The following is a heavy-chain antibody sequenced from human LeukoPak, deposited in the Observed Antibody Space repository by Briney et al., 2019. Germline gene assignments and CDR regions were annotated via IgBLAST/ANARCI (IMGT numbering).Heavy chain of an antibody. V-gene: IGHV4-59*01. CDR1: GGSISSYY. J-gene: IGHJ4*02. CDR2: IYYSGST. Sequence: SETLPLTCTVSGGSISSYYWSWIRQPPGKGLEWIGYIYYSGSTNYNPSLRSRVTISVDTSKNQFSLKLSSVTAADTAVYYCARGPGVQLWLGFDYWGQGTLVTVSS. CDR3: ARGPGVQLWLGFDY. D-gene: IGHD5-18*01.